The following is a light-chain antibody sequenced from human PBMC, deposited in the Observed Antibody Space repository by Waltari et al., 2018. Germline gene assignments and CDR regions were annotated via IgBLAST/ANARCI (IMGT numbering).Light chain of an antibody. CDR2: KDS. V-gene: IGLV3-27*01. J-gene: IGLJ3*02. Sequence: SYELTQPSSVSVSPGQTARITCSGNVLEKKYSRWFQQKPGQAPVLVIHKDSERPSGIPDRVSGSSEGTIVTLTISGAQVEDEADYYCYSAADKNLGVFGGGTRLTVL. CDR1: VLEKKY. CDR3: YSAADKNLGV.